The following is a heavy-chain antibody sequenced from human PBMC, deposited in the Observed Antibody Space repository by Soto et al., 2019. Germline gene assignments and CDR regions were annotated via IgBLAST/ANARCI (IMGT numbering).Heavy chain of an antibody. CDR2: ISYDGSDK. V-gene: IGHV3-30*18. J-gene: IGHJ6*02. Sequence: PGGSLRLSCAASGFTFSSYGIHWVRQGPGKGLEWVAIISYDGSDKYYADSVKGRFTIPRDNSKNTLYLQMNSLRAADTAVYYCAKDDTYYDFWSGYYTGIGMDVWGQGTPVTVSS. D-gene: IGHD3-3*01. CDR1: GFTFSSYG. CDR3: AKDDTYYDFWSGYYTGIGMDV.